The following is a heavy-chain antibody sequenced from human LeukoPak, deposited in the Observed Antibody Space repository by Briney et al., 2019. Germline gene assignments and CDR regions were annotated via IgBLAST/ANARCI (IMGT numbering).Heavy chain of an antibody. CDR3: ARDSITVSVGAFDI. D-gene: IGHD2-2*01. V-gene: IGHV3-64*01. CDR1: GFTFSHYA. Sequence: GGSLRLSCAASGFTFSHYAMHWVRQAPGKGLEYVSAISSNGGSTYYANSVKGRFTISRDNSKNTLYLQMGSLRAEDMGVYYCARDSITVSVGAFDIWGQGTMVTVS. CDR2: ISSNGGST. J-gene: IGHJ3*02.